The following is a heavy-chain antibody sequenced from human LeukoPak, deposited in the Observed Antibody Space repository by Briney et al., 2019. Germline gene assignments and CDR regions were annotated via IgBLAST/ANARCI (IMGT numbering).Heavy chain of an antibody. J-gene: IGHJ4*02. V-gene: IGHV3-23*01. CDR2: ISGGHGGT. D-gene: IGHD1/OR15-1a*01. CDR3: AKGQYASGWNSGNY. CDR1: GFTFSTFD. Sequence: PGGSLRLSCATSGFTFSTFDMSWVRQAPGKGLEWVSSISGGHGGTYYADSVKGRFTISRDDSKNTLYLQVNSLRAEDTAVYYCAKGQYASGWNSGNYWGQGTLVTVSS.